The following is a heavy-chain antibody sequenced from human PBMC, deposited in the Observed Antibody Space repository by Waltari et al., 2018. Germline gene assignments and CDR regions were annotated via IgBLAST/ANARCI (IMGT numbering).Heavy chain of an antibody. CDR1: GGTFSSYA. V-gene: IGHV1-69*05. D-gene: IGHD3-22*01. CDR3: AANYYDSSGYGRTGDY. J-gene: IGHJ4*02. Sequence: SCKASGGTFSSYAISWVRQAPGQGLEWMGGIIPIFGTANYAQKFQGRVTITTDESTSTAYMELSSLRSEVTAVYYCAANYYDSSGYGRTGDYWGQGTLVTVSS. CDR2: IIPIFGTA.